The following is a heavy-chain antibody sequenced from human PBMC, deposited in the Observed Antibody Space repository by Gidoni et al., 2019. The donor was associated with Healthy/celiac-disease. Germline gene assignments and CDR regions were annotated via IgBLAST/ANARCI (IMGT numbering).Heavy chain of an antibody. CDR2: ISGSGGST. CDR1: GFSFSSYA. D-gene: IGHD5-18*01. V-gene: IGHV3-23*01. J-gene: IGHJ4*02. CDR3: AKDTDVGYSYGYDY. Sequence: VQLLVFGGVLVQPGGSLSLSCAASGFSFSSYAMSWVRQAPGKGLEWVSAISGSGGSTYYADSVKGRFTISRDNSKNTLYLQMNSLRAEDTAVYYCAKDTDVGYSYGYDYWGQGTLVTVSS.